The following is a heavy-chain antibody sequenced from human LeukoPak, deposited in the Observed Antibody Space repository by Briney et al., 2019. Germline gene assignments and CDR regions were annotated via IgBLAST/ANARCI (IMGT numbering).Heavy chain of an antibody. J-gene: IGHJ1*01. Sequence: GGSLRLSCEGSGFTFSNYWMGWVRQAPGKGLQWVANIKTDGSEKYYVDSVKGRLTISRDNAKSSLYLQMNSLRAEDTAVYYCATYSSLNRREFQYWGQGTLLTVSS. CDR2: IKTDGSEK. CDR3: ATYSSLNRREFQY. CDR1: GFTFSNYW. D-gene: IGHD3-22*01. V-gene: IGHV3-7*01.